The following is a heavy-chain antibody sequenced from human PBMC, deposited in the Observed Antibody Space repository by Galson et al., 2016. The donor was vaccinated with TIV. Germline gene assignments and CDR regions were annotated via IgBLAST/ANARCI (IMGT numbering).Heavy chain of an antibody. Sequence: SVKVSCKASGYTFENYAIQWVRQAPGQRLEWMAWINVSNGDPKYSQKFPGTVTVTMNTSASTAYMKLSSLRSEDTAVYYCARGDAISGDYYHFDYWGHGTLVTVSS. V-gene: IGHV1-3*01. D-gene: IGHD2-21*01. J-gene: IGHJ4*01. CDR3: ARGDAISGDYYHFDY. CDR1: GYTFENYA. CDR2: INVSNGDP.